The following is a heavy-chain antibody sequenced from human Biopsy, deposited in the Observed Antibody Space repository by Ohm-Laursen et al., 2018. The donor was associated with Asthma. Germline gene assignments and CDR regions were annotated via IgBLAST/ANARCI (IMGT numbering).Heavy chain of an antibody. CDR2: ISAYNGNT. CDR3: ARDGPVGAPSDY. J-gene: IGHJ4*02. D-gene: IGHD1-26*01. V-gene: IGHV1-18*04. CDR1: GYTFTSYG. Sequence: ASVTVSCKGSGYTFTSYGISWARQAPGHGLEWMVWISAYNGNTNYAQKLQGRVTMTTDTSTSTAYMELRSLRSDDTAVYYCARDGPVGAPSDYWGQGTLVTVSS.